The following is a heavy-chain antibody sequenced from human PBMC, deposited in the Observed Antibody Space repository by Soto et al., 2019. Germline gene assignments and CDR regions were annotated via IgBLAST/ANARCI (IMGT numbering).Heavy chain of an antibody. CDR3: ARHTPDYDILTGYYRGPIDY. CDR1: GSSFTTYW. Sequence: GDSLNISGKGSGSSFTTYWIGWVRQMPGKFLELMGIIYPGDSDTRYSASFQGQVTISADKSISTAYLQWSSLKASDTAMYYCARHTPDYDILTGYYRGPIDYWGQGTMVTVSS. D-gene: IGHD3-9*01. CDR2: IYPGDSDT. J-gene: IGHJ4*02. V-gene: IGHV5-51*01.